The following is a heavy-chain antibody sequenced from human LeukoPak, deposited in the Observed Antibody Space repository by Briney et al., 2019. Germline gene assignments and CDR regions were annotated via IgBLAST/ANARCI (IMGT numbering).Heavy chain of an antibody. Sequence: GGSLRLSCAASGFTFSSYAMSWVRQAPGKGLEWVSSISSDGDYIYYADSLKGRFTISRDNAKNSLYLQMNNLRAEDTAVYYCARGPATRVYYFDYWGQGTLVTVSS. CDR2: ISSDGDYI. CDR1: GFTFSSYA. V-gene: IGHV3-21*01. J-gene: IGHJ4*02. D-gene: IGHD1-26*01. CDR3: ARGPATRVYYFDY.